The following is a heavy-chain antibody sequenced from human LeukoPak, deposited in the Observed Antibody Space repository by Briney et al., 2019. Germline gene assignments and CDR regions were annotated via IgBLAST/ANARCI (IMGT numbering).Heavy chain of an antibody. CDR1: GFTFSTYW. CDR2: INSDGTNT. V-gene: IGHV3-74*01. Sequence: GGSLRLSCAASGFTFSTYWMHWVRQAPGKGLVWVSRINSDGTNTGYADSVKGRFTISRDNAKNTVYLQMNSLRAEDTAVYYCARWGLYCSSASCYGLGYWGQGTLVTVSS. D-gene: IGHD2-2*01. CDR3: ARWGLYCSSASCYGLGY. J-gene: IGHJ4*02.